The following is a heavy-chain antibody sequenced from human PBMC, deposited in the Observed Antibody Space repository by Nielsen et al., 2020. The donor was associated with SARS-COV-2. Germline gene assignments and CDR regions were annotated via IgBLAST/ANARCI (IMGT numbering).Heavy chain of an antibody. V-gene: IGHV3-53*01. CDR3: ARGGGGYDSGSERIRYGMDV. Sequence: GESLKISCAASGFTVSSNYMSWVRQAPGKGLEWVSVIYSGGSTYYADSVKGRFTISRDNSKNTLYLQMNSLRAEDTAVYYCARGGGGYDSGSERIRYGMDVRGQGTTVTVSS. J-gene: IGHJ6*02. CDR1: GFTVSSNY. CDR2: IYSGGST. D-gene: IGHD5-12*01.